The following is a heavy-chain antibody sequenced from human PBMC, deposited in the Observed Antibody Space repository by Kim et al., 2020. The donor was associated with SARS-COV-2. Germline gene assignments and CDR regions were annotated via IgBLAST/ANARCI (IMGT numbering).Heavy chain of an antibody. J-gene: IGHJ4*02. V-gene: IGHV3-48*02. CDR3: ARGRRNDYGVGWSFDY. CDR2: ISSSSSTI. Sequence: GGSLRLSCAASGFTFSSYSMNWVRQAPGKGLEWVSYISSSSSTIYYADSVKGRFTISRDNAKNSLYLQMNSLRDEDTAVYYCARGRRNDYGVGWSFDYWGQGTLVTVSS. CDR1: GFTFSSYS. D-gene: IGHD4-17*01.